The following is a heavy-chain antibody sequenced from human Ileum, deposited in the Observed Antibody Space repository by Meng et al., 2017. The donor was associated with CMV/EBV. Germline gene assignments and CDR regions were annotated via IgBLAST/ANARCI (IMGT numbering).Heavy chain of an antibody. V-gene: IGHV3-11*06. CDR3: AREGGPKRFDS. J-gene: IGHJ4*02. Sequence: QRGESGGRLVKPGGALRLACAASGFTFSDYQINWIRQAPGKGLEWISYISDSGIYTKYTDSVKGRFTISRDNDKDSVYLQMDSLRDEDTAVYFCAREGGPKRFDSWGQGTLVTVSS. CDR2: ISDSGIYT. D-gene: IGHD2-15*01. CDR1: GFTFSDYQ.